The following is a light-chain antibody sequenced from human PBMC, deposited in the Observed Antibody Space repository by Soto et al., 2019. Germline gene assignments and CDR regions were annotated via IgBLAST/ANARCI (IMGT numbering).Light chain of an antibody. J-gene: IGKJ1*01. V-gene: IGKV3D-20*01. CDR3: QQYGTSPQT. Sequence: EIVLTQSPATLSLSPGDRATLSCGASQSISNNYLAWYQHKPGLAPRLIIFDAFARAAGIPDRFSGSASGTDFTLTISRLEPEDFAVYFCQQYGTSPQTFGQGTKVEI. CDR2: DAF. CDR1: QSISNNY.